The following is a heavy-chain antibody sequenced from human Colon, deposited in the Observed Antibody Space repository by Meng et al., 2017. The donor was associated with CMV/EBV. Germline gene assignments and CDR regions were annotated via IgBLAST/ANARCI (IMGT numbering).Heavy chain of an antibody. V-gene: IGHV1-69*10. CDR1: GDTISTYA. CDR3: VRDLGDYFDY. CDR2: INPILSLA. J-gene: IGHJ4*02. Sequence: SCKTSGDTISTYAISCVRLAPGQGLEWIGGINPILSLANYAHKFQDRVTITADKSTNPSYMELSSLRSDDTAVYYCVRDLGDYFDYCGQGTLVTVSS.